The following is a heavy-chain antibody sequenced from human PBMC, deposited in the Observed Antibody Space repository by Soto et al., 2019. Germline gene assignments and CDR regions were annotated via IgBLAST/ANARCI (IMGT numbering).Heavy chain of an antibody. J-gene: IGHJ4*02. D-gene: IGHD4-17*01. CDR2: IYWDDDK. CDR3: AHSLKADYGDYAPFDY. Sequence: QITLKESGPTLVKPTQTLTLTCTFSGFSLSTSGVGVGWIRQPPGKALEWLALIYWDDDKRYSPSLKSRLTITKDTSKNQVVLTMTNMDPVDTATYYRAHSLKADYGDYAPFDYWGQGTLVTVSS. V-gene: IGHV2-5*02. CDR1: GFSLSTSGVG.